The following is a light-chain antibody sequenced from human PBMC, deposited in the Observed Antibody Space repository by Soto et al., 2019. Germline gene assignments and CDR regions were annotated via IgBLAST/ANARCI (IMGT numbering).Light chain of an antibody. Sequence: QSALTQPASVSGSPGQSVTISCTGSNSDIGGYNYVSWYQQHPGKAPKLMIYEVSNRPSGVSSRFSGFKSANTAYLTISGVQPEDEADYHCSSYTTIKTVVFGGGTKLTVL. V-gene: IGLV2-14*01. CDR1: NSDIGGYNY. J-gene: IGLJ2*01. CDR2: EVS. CDR3: SSYTTIKTVV.